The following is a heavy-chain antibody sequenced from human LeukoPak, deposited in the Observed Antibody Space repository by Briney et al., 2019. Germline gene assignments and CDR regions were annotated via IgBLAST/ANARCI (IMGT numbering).Heavy chain of an antibody. J-gene: IGHJ3*02. CDR3: ARDANDQDAFDI. CDR1: GFTFSSYS. D-gene: IGHD1-1*01. V-gene: IGHV3-21*01. Sequence: GGSLRLSCAASGFTFSSYSMNWVRQAPGKGLEWVSSISSSSSYIYYADSVKGRFTISRDNAKNSLYLQMNSLRAEDTAVYYCARDANDQDAFDIWGQGTMVTVSS. CDR2: ISSSSSYI.